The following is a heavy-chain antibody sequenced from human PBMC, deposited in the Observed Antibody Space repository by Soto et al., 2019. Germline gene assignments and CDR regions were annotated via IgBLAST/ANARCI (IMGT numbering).Heavy chain of an antibody. Sequence: QVQLVQSGAEVKKPGSSVKVSCKASGGTFSSYAISWVRQAPGQGLEWMGGIIPIFGTANYAQKFQGRVTITADESTSTAYMELSSLRSEDTAVYYCARANTGGYYTVGDYYYGMDVWGQGTTVTVSS. CDR1: GGTFSSYA. J-gene: IGHJ6*02. D-gene: IGHD5-12*01. CDR2: IIPIFGTA. CDR3: ARANTGGYYTVGDYYYGMDV. V-gene: IGHV1-69*01.